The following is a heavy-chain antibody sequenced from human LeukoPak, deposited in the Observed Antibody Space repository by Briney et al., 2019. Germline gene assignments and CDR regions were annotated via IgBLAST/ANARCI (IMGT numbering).Heavy chain of an antibody. Sequence: GGSLRLSCAASGFTFDDYSMHWVRQPPGKGLEWVSSISWNSGTVASADSVKGRFTISRDNAKNSLYLQMNSLRAEDTAFYYCAKGPNFRDYDGSGYYDYFDNWGQGTLVTVSS. J-gene: IGHJ4*02. V-gene: IGHV3-9*01. CDR3: AKGPNFRDYDGSGYYDYFDN. CDR1: GFTFDDYS. D-gene: IGHD3-22*01. CDR2: ISWNSGTV.